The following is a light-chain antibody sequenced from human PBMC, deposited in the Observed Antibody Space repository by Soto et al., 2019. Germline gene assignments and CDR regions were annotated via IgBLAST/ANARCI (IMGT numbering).Light chain of an antibody. V-gene: IGKV3D-20*02. CDR2: GAS. CDR3: QQRSNWPPIT. CDR1: QTIRNNY. J-gene: IGKJ5*01. Sequence: EIVLTQSPGTLSLSPGDRATLSCRASQTIRNNYLAWYQQKPGQAPRLLIYGASSRAAGSPDRFSGSGSGTDFTLTISSLEPEDFAVYYCQQRSNWPPITFGQGTRLEIK.